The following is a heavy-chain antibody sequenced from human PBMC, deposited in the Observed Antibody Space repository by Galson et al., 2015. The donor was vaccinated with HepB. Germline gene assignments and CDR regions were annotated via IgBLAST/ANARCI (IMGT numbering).Heavy chain of an antibody. CDR1: RYTFTKFG. V-gene: IGHV1-18*01. J-gene: IGHJ4*02. D-gene: IGHD5-24*01. CDR3: ARDEGEMATMTYFDY. CDR2: INPSNGNT. Sequence: SVKVSCKAYRYTFTKFGISWVRQAPGQGLEWMGWINPSNGNTNYAQKFQGRVMITADKSTSTAYMELSSLRSEDTAVYYCARDEGEMATMTYFDYWGQGTLVTVSS.